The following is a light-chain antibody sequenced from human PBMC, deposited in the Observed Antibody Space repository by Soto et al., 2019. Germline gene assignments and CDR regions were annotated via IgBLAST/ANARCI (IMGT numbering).Light chain of an antibody. J-gene: IGKJ5*01. CDR2: DVS. CDR3: QQYDHPPYT. CDR1: QDIRKY. V-gene: IGKV1-33*01. Sequence: IQLTQSPSSLSATLGDRVTITCQASQDIRKYLNWYQQKLGKVPKLLIYDVSNRETGVPSRFSGSGSGTDFSLSIDSLQPEDIATYYCQQYDHPPYTFGQGTRLEI.